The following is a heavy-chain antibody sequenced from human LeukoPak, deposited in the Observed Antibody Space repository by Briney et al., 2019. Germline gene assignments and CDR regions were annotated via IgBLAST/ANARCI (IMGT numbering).Heavy chain of an antibody. J-gene: IGHJ4*02. Sequence: SETLSLTCTVSGDSISNYYWSWIRQSPGKGLEWIGYIYHSGSINYKSSLKSRVTMSRDTSKNQLSLRLSSVTAAATAVYYCARFSSAFVYFEYWGQGALVTVSS. D-gene: IGHD6-25*01. CDR1: GDSISNYY. CDR3: ARFSSAFVYFEY. CDR2: IYHSGSI. V-gene: IGHV4-59*08.